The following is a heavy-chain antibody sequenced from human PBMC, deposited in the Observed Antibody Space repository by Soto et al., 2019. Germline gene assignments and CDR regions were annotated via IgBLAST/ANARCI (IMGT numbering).Heavy chain of an antibody. V-gene: IGHV4-39*01. CDR3: ARLTSGYRDYYFDY. CDR1: GGSISSSSYY. J-gene: IGHJ4*02. Sequence: QLQLQESGPGLVKPSETLSLTCTVSGGSISSSSYYWGWIRQPPGKGLEWIGSIYYSGSTYYNPSLKSRVTISVDTSKNQFSLKLSSVTAADTAVYYCARLTSGYRDYYFDYWGQGTLVTVSS. CDR2: IYYSGST. D-gene: IGHD3-22*01.